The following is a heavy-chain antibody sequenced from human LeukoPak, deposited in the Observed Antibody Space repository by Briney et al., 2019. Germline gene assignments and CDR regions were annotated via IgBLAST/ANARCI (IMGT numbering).Heavy chain of an antibody. J-gene: IGHJ4*02. CDR1: EYSFTNYW. CDR3: ARQVDGYYAGGTFDY. V-gene: IGHV5-51*01. CDR2: IYPGDSDT. D-gene: IGHD5-24*01. Sequence: GESLKISCKGSEYSFTNYWIGWVRQMPGKGLEWMGIIYPGDSDTKYSPSLQGQVTISADKSISTAYLQWSSLKASDTAMYYCARQVDGYYAGGTFDYWGQGTLVTVSS.